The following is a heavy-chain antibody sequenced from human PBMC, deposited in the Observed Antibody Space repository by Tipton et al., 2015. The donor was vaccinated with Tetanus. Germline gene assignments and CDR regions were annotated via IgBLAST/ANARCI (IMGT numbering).Heavy chain of an antibody. CDR1: GFTFSSYG. Sequence: SLRLSCAASGFTFSSYGMHWVRQAPGKGLEWVAVIWYDGSNKYYADSVKGRFTISRDNSKNTLYLQMNSLRAEDTAVNYCAKGVLSFGFGELVDSGMDVWGQGTTVTVSS. V-gene: IGHV3-33*06. J-gene: IGHJ6*02. D-gene: IGHD3-10*01. CDR2: IWYDGSNK. CDR3: AKGVLSFGFGELVDSGMDV.